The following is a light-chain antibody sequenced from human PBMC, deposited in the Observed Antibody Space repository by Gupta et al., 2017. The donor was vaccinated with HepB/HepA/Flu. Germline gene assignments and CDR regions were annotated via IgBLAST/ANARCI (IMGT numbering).Light chain of an antibody. J-gene: IGKJ2*01. CDR2: MAS. CDR3: HQYSYYSYT. V-gene: IGKV1-5*03. Sequence: DIQLTQSPSTLSASVGDRVTITCRASQSISTGLAWYQQKAGTAPKLLIYMASSLQSGVPSRFSGSGYGTEFTLTISSLQPDDFATYYCHQYSYYSYTFGQGTKLEIK. CDR1: QSISTG.